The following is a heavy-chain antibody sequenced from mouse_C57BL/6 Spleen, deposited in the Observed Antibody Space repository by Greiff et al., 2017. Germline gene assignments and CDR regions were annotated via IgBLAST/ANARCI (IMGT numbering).Heavy chain of an antibody. D-gene: IGHD2-5*01. V-gene: IGHV1-62-2*01. CDR1: GYTFTEYT. Sequence: QVQLQQSGAELVKPGASVKLSCKASGYTFTEYTIHWVKQRSGQGLEWIGWFYPGSGSIKYNEKFKDKATLTADKSSSTGNMEISRLTSEDSAVYFYARHEQDNSNYGFDYWGQGTTLTVSS. CDR2: FYPGSGSI. CDR3: ARHEQDNSNYGFDY. J-gene: IGHJ2*01.